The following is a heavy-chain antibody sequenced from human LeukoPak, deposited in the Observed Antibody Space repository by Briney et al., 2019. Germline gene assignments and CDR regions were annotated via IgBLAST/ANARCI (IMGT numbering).Heavy chain of an antibody. Sequence: QPGGSLTLSCAASGFTFSSYAMSWVPKAPGKGLEGVSAISGSGGSTYYADSVKGRFTISRDDSKNTLYPQMNSLRAEDTAVYYCAKDLYSSSWYSVYWGRGNLVSVSS. CDR3: AKDLYSSSWYSVY. CDR2: ISGSGGST. J-gene: IGHJ4*02. D-gene: IGHD6-13*01. CDR1: GFTFSSYA. V-gene: IGHV3-23*01.